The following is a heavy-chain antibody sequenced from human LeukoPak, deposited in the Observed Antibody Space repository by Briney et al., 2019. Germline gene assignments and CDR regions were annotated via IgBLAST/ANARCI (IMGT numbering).Heavy chain of an antibody. CDR3: ARDWGLLIEYSSGPVDY. J-gene: IGHJ4*02. Sequence: ASVKVSCKASGYTFTGYYMHWVRQAPGQGLEWMGWINPNSGGTNYAQKFQGRVTMTRDTSISTAYMELSRLRSDDTAVYYCARDWGLLIEYSSGPVDYWGQGTLVTVSS. CDR2: INPNSGGT. D-gene: IGHD6-19*01. CDR1: GYTFTGYY. V-gene: IGHV1-2*02.